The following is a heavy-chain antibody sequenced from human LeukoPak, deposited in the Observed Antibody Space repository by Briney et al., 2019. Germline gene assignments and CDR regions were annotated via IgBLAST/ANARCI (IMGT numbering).Heavy chain of an antibody. J-gene: IGHJ5*02. Sequence: GGSLRLSCAASGFTFSSYAMSWVRQAPGKGLEWVSAISGSGGTAYYADSVKGRFTISRDNSKNTLDLQMNSLRVEDTAVYYCAKCGGTVAEGVVPFDPWGQGTLVTVSS. D-gene: IGHD6-19*01. CDR3: AKCGGTVAEGVVPFDP. CDR2: ISGSGGTA. V-gene: IGHV3-23*01. CDR1: GFTFSSYA.